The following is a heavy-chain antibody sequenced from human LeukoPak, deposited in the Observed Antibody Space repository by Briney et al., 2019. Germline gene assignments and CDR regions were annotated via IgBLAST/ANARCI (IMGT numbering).Heavy chain of an antibody. CDR3: AREVPPTDCSGGSCYSFYAFDI. CDR1: GGTFSSYT. V-gene: IGHV1-69*04. CDR2: IIPFLGIA. J-gene: IGHJ3*02. Sequence: GASVKVSCKASGGTFSSYTISWVRQAPGQGLEWMGRIIPFLGIANEAQKFQGRVTITADKSTSTAYMELSSLRSEDTAVYYCAREVPPTDCSGGSCYSFYAFDIWGQGTMVTVSS. D-gene: IGHD2-15*01.